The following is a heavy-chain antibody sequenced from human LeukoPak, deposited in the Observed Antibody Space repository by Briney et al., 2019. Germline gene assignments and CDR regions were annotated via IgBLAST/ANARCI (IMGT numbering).Heavy chain of an antibody. CDR3: ARHLQPYSSGWYGPYYYYGMDV. D-gene: IGHD6-19*01. CDR1: GGSISSYY. J-gene: IGHJ6*02. Sequence: PSETLSLTCTVSGGSISSYYWSWIRQPPGKGLEWIGYIYYSGSTNYNPSLKSRVAISVDTSKNQFSLKLSSVTAADMAVYYCARHLQPYSSGWYGPYYYYGMDVWGQGTTVTVSS. CDR2: IYYSGST. V-gene: IGHV4-59*08.